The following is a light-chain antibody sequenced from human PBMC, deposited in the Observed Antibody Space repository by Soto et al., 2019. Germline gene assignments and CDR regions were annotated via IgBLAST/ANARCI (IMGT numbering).Light chain of an antibody. CDR1: SSDVGSYNL. J-gene: IGLJ3*02. CDR2: EVT. CDR3: CSDASSSTWV. Sequence: QSVLTQPASVSGSPGQSITISCTGTSSDVGSYNLVSWYQQHPGKAPRLMIYEVTKRPSGVSNRFSGSKSGNTASLTISGLQAEDEADYYCCSDASSSTWVFGGGTKLTVL. V-gene: IGLV2-23*02.